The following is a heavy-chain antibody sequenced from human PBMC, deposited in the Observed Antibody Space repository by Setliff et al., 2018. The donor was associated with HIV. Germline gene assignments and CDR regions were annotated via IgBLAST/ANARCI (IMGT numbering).Heavy chain of an antibody. Sequence: ASVKVSCKISGYTLTVVSMHWVRQAPGKGLEWMGYIDPHDGKTIYAQKFQGRVTMTEDTSTDTAYMELSGLRSDDTAVYYCARYRPRSYDDILTGFGRFDYWGQGSLVTVSS. J-gene: IGHJ4*02. CDR2: IDPHDGKT. CDR1: GYTLTVVS. D-gene: IGHD3-9*01. CDR3: ARYRPRSYDDILTGFGRFDY. V-gene: IGHV1-24*01.